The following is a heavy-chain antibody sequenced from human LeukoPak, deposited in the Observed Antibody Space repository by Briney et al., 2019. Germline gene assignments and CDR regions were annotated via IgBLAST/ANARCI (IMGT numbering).Heavy chain of an antibody. CDR3: ASRGTGYYYGSGSPNGGY. J-gene: IGHJ4*02. D-gene: IGHD3-10*01. CDR2: IYHSGST. CDR1: GYSISSGYY. V-gene: IGHV4-38-2*02. Sequence: PSETLSLTCTVSGYSISSGYYWGWIRQPPGKGLEWIGSIYHSGSTYYNPSLKSRVTISVDTSKNQFSLKLSSVTAADTAVYYCASRGTGYYYGSGSPNGGYWGQGTLVTVSS.